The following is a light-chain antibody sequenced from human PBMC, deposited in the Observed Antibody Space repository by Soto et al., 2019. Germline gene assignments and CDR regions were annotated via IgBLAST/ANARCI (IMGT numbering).Light chain of an antibody. Sequence: IQMAESPSTLSASGGDRGTISCRASQTISNWLAWYQQKPGKAPKLLIYKASTLESGVPSRFSGSGSGTEFPLTISSLQPEDFATYYCQQYNSYSQTFGQGTKVDI. CDR3: QQYNSYSQT. J-gene: IGKJ1*01. CDR1: QTISNW. CDR2: KAS. V-gene: IGKV1-5*03.